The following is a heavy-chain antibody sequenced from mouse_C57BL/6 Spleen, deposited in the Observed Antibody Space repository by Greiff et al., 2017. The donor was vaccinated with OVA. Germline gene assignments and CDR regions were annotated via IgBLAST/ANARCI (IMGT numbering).Heavy chain of an antibody. CDR1: GYTFTSYG. CDR3: ARSDYGSKGAMDY. J-gene: IGHJ4*01. CDR2: IYPRSGNT. D-gene: IGHD1-1*01. Sequence: QVQLKQSGAELARPGASVKLSCKASGYTFTSYGISWVKQRTGQGLEWIGEIYPRSGNTYYNEKFKGKATLTADKSSSTAYMELRSLTSEDSAVYFCARSDYGSKGAMDYWGQGTSVTVSS. V-gene: IGHV1-81*01.